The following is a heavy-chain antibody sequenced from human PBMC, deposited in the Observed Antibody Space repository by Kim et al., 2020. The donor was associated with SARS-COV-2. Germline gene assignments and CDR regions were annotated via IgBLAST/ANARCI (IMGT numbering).Heavy chain of an antibody. Sequence: GGSLRLSCAASGFSFSDYSMNWVRQAPGKGLEWVSSISSNSGYKYHADSVKGRFTISRDNAKSSLFLQMNSLRAEDTAVYYCGAAVPFDYWGQGTLVTVSS. J-gene: IGHJ4*02. V-gene: IGHV3-21*01. CDR1: GFSFSDYS. CDR3: GAAVPFDY. D-gene: IGHD6-13*01. CDR2: ISSNSGYK.